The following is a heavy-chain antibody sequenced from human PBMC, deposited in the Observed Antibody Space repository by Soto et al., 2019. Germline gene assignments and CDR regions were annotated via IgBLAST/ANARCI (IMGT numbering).Heavy chain of an antibody. Sequence: GGSLRLSCPASGFTFGDYAMSWVRQAPGKGLEWVGFIRSKAYGGTTEYAASVKGRFTISRDDSKSIAYLQMNSLKTEDTAVYYCTRDLGGTADTPYYFDYWGQGTLVTVSS. J-gene: IGHJ4*02. CDR2: IRSKAYGGTT. CDR3: TRDLGGTADTPYYFDY. D-gene: IGHD1-26*01. V-gene: IGHV3-49*04. CDR1: GFTFGDYA.